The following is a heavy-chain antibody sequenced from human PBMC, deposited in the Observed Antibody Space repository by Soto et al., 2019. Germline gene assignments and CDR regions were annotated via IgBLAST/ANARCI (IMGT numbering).Heavy chain of an antibody. Sequence: SETLSLTCTVSGGSISSGGYYWSWIRQHPGKGLEWIGYIYYSGSTYYNPSLKSRVTISVDTSKNQLPLKLSSVTAADTAVYYCARDQAGLFDYWGEGTLVTVST. CDR2: IYYSGST. CDR1: GGSISSGGYY. V-gene: IGHV4-31*03. CDR3: ARDQAGLFDY. J-gene: IGHJ4*02.